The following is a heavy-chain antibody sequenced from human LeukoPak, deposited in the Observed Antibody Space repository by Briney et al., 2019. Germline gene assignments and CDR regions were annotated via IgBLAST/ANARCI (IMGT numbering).Heavy chain of an antibody. D-gene: IGHD5-12*01. Sequence: PGGSLRLSCAASGFTFSSYSMNWVRQAPGKGLGWVSYISSSSSTIYYADSVKGRFTISRDNAKNSLYLQMNSLRAEDTAVYYCATSSGYENGNYWGQGTLVTVSS. CDR2: ISSSSSTI. J-gene: IGHJ4*02. CDR1: GFTFSSYS. CDR3: ATSSGYENGNY. V-gene: IGHV3-48*01.